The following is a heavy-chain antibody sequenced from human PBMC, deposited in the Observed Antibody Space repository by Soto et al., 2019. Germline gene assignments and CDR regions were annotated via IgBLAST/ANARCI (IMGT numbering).Heavy chain of an antibody. CDR3: ARDAYSSGWYGWYYGMDV. CDR2: TYYRSKWYN. D-gene: IGHD6-19*01. V-gene: IGHV6-1*01. CDR1: GDSVSSNSAA. J-gene: IGHJ6*02. Sequence: SQTLSLTCAISGDSVSSNSAAWNWIRQSPSRGLEWLGRTYYRSKWYNDYAVSVKSRITINPDTSKNRFSLQLNSVTPEDTAVYYCARDAYSSGWYGWYYGMDVWGQGTTVTVSS.